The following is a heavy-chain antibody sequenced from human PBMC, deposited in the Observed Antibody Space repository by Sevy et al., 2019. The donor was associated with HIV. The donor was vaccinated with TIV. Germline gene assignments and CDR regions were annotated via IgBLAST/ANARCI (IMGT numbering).Heavy chain of an antibody. CDR2: ISYSGNT. CDR1: GGSVTSGNYY. J-gene: IGHJ6*02. CDR3: ARVREAIYYFAMDV. V-gene: IGHV4-61*01. Sequence: SETLSLTCTVSGGSVTSGNYYWTWIRQPPGKGLEWIGYISYSGNTKYNPSLKSRVIISVDTSKTQFSLTLSSVTAADTAVYYCARVREAIYYFAMDVWGQGTTVTVSS.